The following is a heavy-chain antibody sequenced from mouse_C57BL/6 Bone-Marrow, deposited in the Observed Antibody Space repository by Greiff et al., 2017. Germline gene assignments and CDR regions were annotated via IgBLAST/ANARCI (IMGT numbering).Heavy chain of an antibody. Sequence: VQLQQSGAELVRPGASVKLSCTASGFNIKDDYMHWVKQRPEQGLEWIGWIDPENGDTESASKFQGKATITADTSSNTAYLQLSSLTSEDTAVYYCTTSWDWYFDVWGTGTTVTVSS. J-gene: IGHJ1*03. CDR1: GFNIKDDY. CDR2: IDPENGDT. CDR3: TTSWDWYFDV. V-gene: IGHV14-4*01. D-gene: IGHD4-1*01.